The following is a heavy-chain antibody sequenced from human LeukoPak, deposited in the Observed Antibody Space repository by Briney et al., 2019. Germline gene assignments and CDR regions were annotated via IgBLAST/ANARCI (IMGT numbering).Heavy chain of an antibody. D-gene: IGHD2-15*01. CDR2: INPNSGGT. Sequence: ASVKVSCKASGYTFTGYYIHWVRQAPGQGLEWMGWINPNSGGTNYAQKFQGRVTMTRDTSISTAYMELSRLRSHDTAVYYCARGLGYCSGGSCYSNTQAGYNWFDPWGQGTLVTVSS. J-gene: IGHJ5*02. CDR3: ARGLGYCSGGSCYSNTQAGYNWFDP. CDR1: GYTFTGYY. V-gene: IGHV1-2*02.